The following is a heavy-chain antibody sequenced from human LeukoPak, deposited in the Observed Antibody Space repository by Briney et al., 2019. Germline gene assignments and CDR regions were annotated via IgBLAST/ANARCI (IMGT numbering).Heavy chain of an antibody. Sequence: GGSLRLSCAAPGFTFDNYAMHWVRQAPGKGLEWVSLISWNSNIIAYADAVKGRFTISRDNAKNSLFLQMNSLRAEDTAVYYCANSSAAAGAYWGQGTLVTVSS. CDR2: ISWNSNII. D-gene: IGHD6-13*01. CDR3: ANSSAAAGAY. J-gene: IGHJ4*02. CDR1: GFTFDNYA. V-gene: IGHV3-9*01.